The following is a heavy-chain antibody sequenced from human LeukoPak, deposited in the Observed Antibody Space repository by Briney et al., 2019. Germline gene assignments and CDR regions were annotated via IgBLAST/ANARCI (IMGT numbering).Heavy chain of an antibody. Sequence: SETLCLTCTVSGGSISSYYWSWIRQPPGKGLEWIGYIYYSGSTNYNPSLKSRVTISVDRSKNQFSLQLNSVTPEDTAVYYCARVIRKGPYGDGGYFYFFMNVWGKGTTVTVPS. V-gene: IGHV4-59*12. CDR2: IYYSGST. CDR1: GGSISSYY. J-gene: IGHJ6*03. D-gene: IGHD4-17*01. CDR3: ARVIRKGPYGDGGYFYFFMNV.